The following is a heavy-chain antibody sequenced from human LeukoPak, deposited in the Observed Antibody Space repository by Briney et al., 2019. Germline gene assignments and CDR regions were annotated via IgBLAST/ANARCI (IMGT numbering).Heavy chain of an antibody. CDR2: ISGSGSST. J-gene: IGHJ3*02. Sequence: GGSLRLSCAASGFTFGTYDMSWVRQAPGKGLEWVSGISGSGSSTYSADPVKGRFTISRDNSKNTLYLQMDSLRAEDTAVYYCARAKRNGFDIWGQGTMVTVSS. CDR3: ARAKRNGFDI. CDR1: GFTFGTYD. V-gene: IGHV3-23*01.